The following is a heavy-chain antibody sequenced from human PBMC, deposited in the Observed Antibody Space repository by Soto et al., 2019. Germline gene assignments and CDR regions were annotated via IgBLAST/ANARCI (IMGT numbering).Heavy chain of an antibody. CDR2: INSDGSST. Sequence: EVQLVESGGGLVQPGGSLRLSCAASGFTFSSYWMHWVRQAPGKGLVWVSRINSDGSSTSYADSVKGRFTISRDNAKNTLYLQMNSRRAEDTAVSYCARARAIAAAGISWFDPWGQGTLVTVSS. CDR1: GFTFSSYW. V-gene: IGHV3-74*01. CDR3: ARARAIAAAGISWFDP. J-gene: IGHJ5*02. D-gene: IGHD6-13*01.